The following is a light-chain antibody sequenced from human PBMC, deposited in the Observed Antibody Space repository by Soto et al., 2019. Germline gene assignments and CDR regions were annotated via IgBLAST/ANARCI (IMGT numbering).Light chain of an antibody. V-gene: IGKV1-6*01. CDR2: GAS. J-gene: IGKJ1*01. CDR1: QGIRTE. CDR3: LQDNSYPRT. Sequence: AIQMTQSPSSLYASVGDRVTITCRASQGIRTELGWYQQQPGKAPRLLIYGASTLQGGVPSRFSGSGSGTDFTLSISSLQPEDFATYYCLQDNSYPRTFGQGTKVEIK.